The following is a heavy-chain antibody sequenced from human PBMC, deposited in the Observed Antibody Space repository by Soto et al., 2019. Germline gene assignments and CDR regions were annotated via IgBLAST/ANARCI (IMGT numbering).Heavy chain of an antibody. CDR2: IYHSGST. CDR3: ARHGGTPDLYFDY. V-gene: IGHV4-4*02. D-gene: IGHD3-16*01. CDR1: GGSISSSNW. Sequence: SETLSLTCAVSGGSISSSNWWSWVRQPPGKGLEWIGEIYHSGSTNHNPSLKSRVTISVDKSKNQFSLYLQMSSLRAEDTALYYCARHGGTPDLYFDYWGQGTPVTVSS. J-gene: IGHJ4*02.